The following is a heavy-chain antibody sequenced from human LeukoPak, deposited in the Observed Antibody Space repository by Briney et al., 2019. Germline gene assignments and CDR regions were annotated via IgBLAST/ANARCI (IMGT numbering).Heavy chain of an antibody. CDR1: GGSISSSSYY. Sequence: SETLSLTCTVSGGSISSSSYYWGWIRQPPGKGLEWIGSIYYSGSTYYNPSLKSRVTISVDKSTSQLSLRLTSVTAADTAVYYCARDVGARIEGYWGQGTLVTVSS. D-gene: IGHD1-26*01. CDR2: IYYSGST. CDR3: ARDVGARIEGY. V-gene: IGHV4-39*07. J-gene: IGHJ4*02.